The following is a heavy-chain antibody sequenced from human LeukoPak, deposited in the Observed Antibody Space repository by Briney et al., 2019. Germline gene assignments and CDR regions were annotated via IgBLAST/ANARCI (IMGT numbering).Heavy chain of an antibody. J-gene: IGHJ5*02. Sequence: PSETLSLTCTVSGYSISSGYYWGWIRQPPGKGLEWIGSIYHSGSTYYNPSLKSRVTISVDTSKNQFSLKLSSVTAADTAVYYCARDPNDYGDYVGWFDPWGHGTLVTVSS. D-gene: IGHD4-17*01. CDR2: IYHSGST. CDR1: GYSISSGYY. V-gene: IGHV4-38-2*02. CDR3: ARDPNDYGDYVGWFDP.